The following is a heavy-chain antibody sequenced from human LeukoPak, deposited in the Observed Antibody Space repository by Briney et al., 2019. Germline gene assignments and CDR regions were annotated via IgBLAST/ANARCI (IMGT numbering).Heavy chain of an antibody. Sequence: PSETLSLTCTVSGGSISSYYWSWIRQPPGKGLQWIGYISYSGSTNYNPSLKSRVTISVDTSRNQFSLKLSSVTAADTAVYYCARGRLGGSGSYYNVLDYWGQGTLVTVSS. CDR3: ARGRLGGSGSYYNVLDY. CDR1: GGSISSYY. J-gene: IGHJ4*02. V-gene: IGHV4-59*01. D-gene: IGHD3-10*01. CDR2: ISYSGST.